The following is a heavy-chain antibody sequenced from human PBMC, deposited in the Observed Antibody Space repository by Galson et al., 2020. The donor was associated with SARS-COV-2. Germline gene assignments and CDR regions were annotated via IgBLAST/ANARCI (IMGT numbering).Heavy chain of an antibody. CDR3: AKVAQIFKITFGGGYFDY. CDR2: ISYEGSKK. J-gene: IGHJ4*02. CDR1: GFTFNNYG. Sequence: GGSLRLSCPASGFTFNNYGMHWVRQAPGKGLEWVAFISYEGSKKYYEDSLKGRFTISRDASTNTLYLQLNSLRAEDTAVYYCAKVAQIFKITFGGGYFDYWGQGTLVSVSS. D-gene: IGHD3-16*01. V-gene: IGHV3-30*18.